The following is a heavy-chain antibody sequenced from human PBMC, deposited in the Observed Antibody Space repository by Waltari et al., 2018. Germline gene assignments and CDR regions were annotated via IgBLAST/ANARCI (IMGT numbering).Heavy chain of an antibody. Sequence: QVQLVASGGGVVQPGRSLRLSCAASGFTFSSYAMHWVRQAPGKGLEWVAVISYDGSNKYYADSVKGRFTISRDNSKNTLYLQMNSLRAEDTAVYYCARENWFDPWGQGTLVTVSS. J-gene: IGHJ5*02. CDR1: GFTFSSYA. CDR3: ARENWFDP. CDR2: ISYDGSNK. V-gene: IGHV3-30*01.